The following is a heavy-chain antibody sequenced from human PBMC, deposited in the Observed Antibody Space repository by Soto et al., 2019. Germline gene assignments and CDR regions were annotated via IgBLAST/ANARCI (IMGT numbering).Heavy chain of an antibody. CDR3: ARGPRGYVYYHGMDV. CDR1: GCSISSYY. CDR2: IDTSGTT. J-gene: IGHJ6*02. D-gene: IGHD3-10*01. Sequence: XETLSLTCTVSGCSISSYYVSWIRQSAGKGLEWIGRIDTSGTTNYNPSLKSRVTMSVDASKNHFSLNLSSVTAADTAVYYCARGPRGYVYYHGMDVWGQGSTVTVSS. V-gene: IGHV4-4*07.